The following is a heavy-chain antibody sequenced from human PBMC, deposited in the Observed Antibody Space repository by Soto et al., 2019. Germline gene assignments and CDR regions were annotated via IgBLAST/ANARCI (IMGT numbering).Heavy chain of an antibody. D-gene: IGHD2-15*01. V-gene: IGHV1-46*03. CDR3: ARQRGGSNLDY. CDR1: GYTFTGYY. CDR2: INPSGGST. Sequence: ASVKVSCKASGYTFTGYYMHWVRQAPGQGLEWMGRINPSGGSTSYAQKFQGRVTMTRDTSTSTVYMELSSLRSEDTAVYYCARQRGGSNLDYWGQGTLVTVSS. J-gene: IGHJ4*02.